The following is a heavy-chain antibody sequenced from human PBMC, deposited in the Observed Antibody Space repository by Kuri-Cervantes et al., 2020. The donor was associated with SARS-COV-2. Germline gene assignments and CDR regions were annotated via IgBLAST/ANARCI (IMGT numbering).Heavy chain of an antibody. V-gene: IGHV4-34*01. Sequence: GSLRLSCAGYGGSFSGYSWTWIRQSPGKGLEWIGEINQSGSTNYNPSLKSRVTISPDTSKNQFSLKLSSVTAADTAVYYCARGATDISLVLVVMTGAAHYFDHWGRGTLVTVSS. D-gene: IGHD3-22*01. CDR1: GGSFSGYS. CDR3: ARGATDISLVLVVMTGAAHYFDH. CDR2: INQSGST. J-gene: IGHJ4*02.